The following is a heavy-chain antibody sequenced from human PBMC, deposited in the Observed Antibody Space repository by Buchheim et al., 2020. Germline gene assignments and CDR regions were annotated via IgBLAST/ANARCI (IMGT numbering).Heavy chain of an antibody. CDR2: ISYDGSNK. V-gene: IGHV3-30-3*01. CDR1: GFTFSSYA. Sequence: QVQLVESGGGVVQPGRSLRLSCAASGFTFSSYAMHWVRQAPGKGLEWVAVISYDGSNKYYADSVKGRFTISRDNSKNTLYLQMNSLRAEDTAVYYCARDGRSWDTAINYGMDVWGQGTT. D-gene: IGHD5-18*01. J-gene: IGHJ6*02. CDR3: ARDGRSWDTAINYGMDV.